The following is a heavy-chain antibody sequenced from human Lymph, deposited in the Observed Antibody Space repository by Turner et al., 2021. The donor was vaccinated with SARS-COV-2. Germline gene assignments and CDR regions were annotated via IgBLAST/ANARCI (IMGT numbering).Heavy chain of an antibody. CDR2: FDPEDGAT. D-gene: IGHD3-16*01. J-gene: IGHJ6*02. V-gene: IGHV1-24*01. CDR1: GYPLTELS. Sequence: AEAKKTRASSKASCKVSGYPLTELSMHWVRQAPGKGPEWMGGFDPEDGATIYEQKFQGRVTMTDDTFIDTVAIELTMRREDNTVVYHCITDTNKLRGQTGEVRSFWGQGTKGSVAS. CDR3: ITDTNKLRGQTGEVRSF.